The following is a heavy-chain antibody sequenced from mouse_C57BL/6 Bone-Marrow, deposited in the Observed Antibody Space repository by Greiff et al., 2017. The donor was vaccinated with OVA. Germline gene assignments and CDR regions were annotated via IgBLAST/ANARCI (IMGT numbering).Heavy chain of an antibody. Sequence: DVKLQESGPGLVKPSQSLSLTCSVTGYSITSGYYWNWIRQFPGNKLEWMGYISYDGSNNYNPSLKNRISITRDTSKNQFFLKLNSVTTEDTATYYCAREDGGYFDVWGTGTTVTVSS. CDR3: AREDGGYFDV. J-gene: IGHJ1*03. V-gene: IGHV3-6*01. CDR1: GYSITSGYY. D-gene: IGHD2-3*01. CDR2: ISYDGSN.